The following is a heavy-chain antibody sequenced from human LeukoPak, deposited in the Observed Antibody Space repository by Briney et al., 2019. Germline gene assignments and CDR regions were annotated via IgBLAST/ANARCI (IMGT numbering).Heavy chain of an antibody. CDR2: IIPIFGTA. V-gene: IGHV1-69*06. CDR1: GGTFSSYA. CDR3: ARSAIVSTITRPYYYYYLDV. D-gene: IGHD5/OR15-5a*01. J-gene: IGHJ6*03. Sequence: GASVKVSCKASGGTFSSYAVSWVRQAPGQGLEWMGGIIPIFGTANYAQKFQGRVTITADKSTTTAYMELSSLRSDDTAVYYCARSAIVSTITRPYYYYYLDVWGKGTTVTISS.